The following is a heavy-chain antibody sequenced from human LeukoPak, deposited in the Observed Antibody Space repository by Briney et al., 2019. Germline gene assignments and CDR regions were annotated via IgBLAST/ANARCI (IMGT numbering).Heavy chain of an antibody. V-gene: IGHV3-74*01. Sequence: GGSLRLSCAASGFTFSSYWMHWVRQAPGKGLVWDSRINSDGSSTSYADSVKGRFTISRDNAKNTLYLQMNSLRAEDTAVYYCARDPRWELRPVGAFDIWGQGTMVTVSS. D-gene: IGHD1-26*01. J-gene: IGHJ3*02. CDR1: GFTFSSYW. CDR3: ARDPRWELRPVGAFDI. CDR2: INSDGSST.